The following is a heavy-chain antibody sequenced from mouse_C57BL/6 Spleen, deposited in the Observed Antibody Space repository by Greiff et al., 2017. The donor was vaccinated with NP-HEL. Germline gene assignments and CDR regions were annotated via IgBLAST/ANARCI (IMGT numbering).Heavy chain of an antibody. CDR2: ISYDGSN. CDR3: ARYDYDGYYFDY. V-gene: IGHV3-6*01. D-gene: IGHD2-4*01. CDR1: GYSITSGYY. J-gene: IGHJ2*01. Sequence: EVHLVESGPGLVKPSQSLSLTCSVTGYSITSGYYWNWIRQYPGNKLEWMGYISYDGSNNYNPSLKNRISITRDTSKNQFFLKLNSVTTEDTATYYCARYDYDGYYFDYWGQGTTLTVAS.